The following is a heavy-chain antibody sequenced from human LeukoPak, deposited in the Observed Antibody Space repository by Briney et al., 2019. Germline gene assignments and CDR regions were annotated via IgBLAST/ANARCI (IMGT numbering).Heavy chain of an antibody. D-gene: IGHD1-26*01. Sequence: GESPKISCKGSGYTFTNYWIAWVRQMPGKGLEWMGIIYPGDSDTRYSPSFQGQVTISADKSINTAYLHWSSLKASDTAMYYCARQRGYSGSYSDYWGQGTLVTVSS. J-gene: IGHJ4*02. V-gene: IGHV5-51*01. CDR3: ARQRGYSGSYSDY. CDR1: GYTFTNYW. CDR2: IYPGDSDT.